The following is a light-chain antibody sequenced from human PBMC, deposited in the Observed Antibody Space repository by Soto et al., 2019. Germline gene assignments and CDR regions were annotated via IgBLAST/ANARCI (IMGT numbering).Light chain of an antibody. J-gene: IGKJ4*01. CDR1: QSVSSSY. CDR2: DTS. CDR3: QQYYRWPVT. V-gene: IGKV3-15*01. Sequence: EIVLTQSPGTLSLSPGERATLSCRASQSVSSSYLAWYQQKPGQAPRLLIYDTSTRATGIPARFSGSGSGTEFTLTINSLQSEDFAVYYCQQYYRWPVTFGGGTKVDIK.